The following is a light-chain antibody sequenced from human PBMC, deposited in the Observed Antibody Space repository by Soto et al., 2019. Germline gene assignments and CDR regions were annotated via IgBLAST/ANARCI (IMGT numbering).Light chain of an antibody. V-gene: IGLV2-23*01. J-gene: IGLJ2*01. CDR3: QSYASSMTHVV. Sequence: QSALTQPASVSGAPGQRVTISCTGTSSDIGTCYDVHWYQQLPGKAPKLLIYDGSKRPSGVPDRFSGSKSGNTASLTISGLQAEDEADYYCQSYASSMTHVVFGGGTKLTVL. CDR1: SSDIGTCYD. CDR2: DGS.